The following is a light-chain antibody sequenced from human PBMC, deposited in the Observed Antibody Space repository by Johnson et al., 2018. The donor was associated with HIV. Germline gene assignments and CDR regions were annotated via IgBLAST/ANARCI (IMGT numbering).Light chain of an antibody. J-gene: IGLJ1*01. CDR1: SSNIGNNY. V-gene: IGLV1-51*01. CDR3: GTWDSSLSAYV. Sequence: QSVLTQPPSLSAAPGQRVSISCSGSSSNIGNNYVSWYQQLPHTAPKLLISDNDKRPSGIPDRFSGYQSGASATLGITGLQTGDEADYYCGTWDSSLSAYVVGTGTKVTVL. CDR2: DND.